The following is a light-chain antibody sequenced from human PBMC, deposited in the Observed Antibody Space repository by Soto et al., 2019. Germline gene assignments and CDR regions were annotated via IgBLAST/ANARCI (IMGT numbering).Light chain of an antibody. V-gene: IGKV3-20*01. CDR3: QQYNNSPTWT. J-gene: IGKJ1*01. Sequence: EIVLTQSPGTLSLSPGERATLSCRASQSVSSSYVAWYQQKPGQAPRLLISGASSRATGIPDRFSGSGSETDFTLTISRLEPEDFAVYYCQQYNNSPTWTFGQGTKVEVK. CDR2: GAS. CDR1: QSVSSSY.